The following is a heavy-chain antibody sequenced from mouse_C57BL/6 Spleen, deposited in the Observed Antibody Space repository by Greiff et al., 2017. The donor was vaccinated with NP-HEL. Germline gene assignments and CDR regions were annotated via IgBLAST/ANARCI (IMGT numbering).Heavy chain of an antibody. CDR1: GYTFTSYW. J-gene: IGHJ2*01. D-gene: IGHD2-4*01. V-gene: IGHV1-69*01. Sequence: VQLQQPGAELVMPGASVKLSCKASGYTFTSYWMHWVKQRPGQGLEWIGEIDPSDSYTNYNQQFKGKSTLTVDKSSSTAYMQLSSLPSEDSAVYYCARGMDYDKYFDDWGQGTTLTVSS. CDR3: ARGMDYDKYFDD. CDR2: IDPSDSYT.